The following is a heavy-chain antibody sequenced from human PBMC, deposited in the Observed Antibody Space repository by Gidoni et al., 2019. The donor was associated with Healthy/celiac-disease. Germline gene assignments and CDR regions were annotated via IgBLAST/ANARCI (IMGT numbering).Heavy chain of an antibody. CDR3: ARDRLLVVATIWPLYMDV. CDR1: GFPFSDYY. Sequence: GSLRLSCAASGFPFSDYYMSWIRQAPGKGLEWVSYISSSGSTIYYADSVKGRFTISRDNAKNSLYLQMNSLRAEDTAVYYCARDRLLVVATIWPLYMDVWGKGTTVTVSS. V-gene: IGHV3-11*01. J-gene: IGHJ6*03. D-gene: IGHD5-12*01. CDR2: ISSSGSTI.